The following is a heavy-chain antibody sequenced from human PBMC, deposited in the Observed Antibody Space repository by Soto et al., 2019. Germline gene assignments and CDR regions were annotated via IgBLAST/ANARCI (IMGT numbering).Heavy chain of an antibody. J-gene: IGHJ4*02. D-gene: IGHD3-10*01. Sequence: QVQLVQSGAEVKKPGSSVKVSCKASGGTFSSYAISWVRQAPGQGLEWMGGIIPIFGTANYAQKFQGRVTITADESTSTAYMELRSLRSDDTAVYYCARDFWYGSGSPYWGQGTLVTVSS. CDR3: ARDFWYGSGSPY. CDR1: GGTFSSYA. CDR2: IIPIFGTA. V-gene: IGHV1-69*12.